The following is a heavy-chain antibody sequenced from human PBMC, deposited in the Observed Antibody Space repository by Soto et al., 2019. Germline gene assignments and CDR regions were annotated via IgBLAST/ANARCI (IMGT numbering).Heavy chain of an antibody. V-gene: IGHV3-30-3*01. Sequence: TPSCPASTSTLIHYALDCDRQLPGKGLEWVAFIIYNGSIVHYADSVKGRVTVTRDNSKNTVYLQVNSLTPEDTGVYYCARDASVGGFNRFDHWGQGTLVTVSS. J-gene: IGHJ5*02. CDR1: TSTLIHYA. CDR3: ARDASVGGFNRFDH. CDR2: IIYNGSIV.